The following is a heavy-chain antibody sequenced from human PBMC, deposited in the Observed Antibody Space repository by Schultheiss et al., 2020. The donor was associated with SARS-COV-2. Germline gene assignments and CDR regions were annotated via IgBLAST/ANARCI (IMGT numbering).Heavy chain of an antibody. Sequence: GESLKISCAASGFLFSRYGMHWVRQAPGKGLEWVAVISYDEFNKDYADSVKGRFTISRDNSQNTMYLQMNSLRAEDTAVYYCAKDMSGGHLVPSSLYGVDVWGQGTTVTVSS. D-gene: IGHD3-3*02. CDR2: ISYDEFNK. CDR3: AKDMSGGHLVPSSLYGVDV. J-gene: IGHJ6*02. V-gene: IGHV3-30*18. CDR1: GFLFSRYG.